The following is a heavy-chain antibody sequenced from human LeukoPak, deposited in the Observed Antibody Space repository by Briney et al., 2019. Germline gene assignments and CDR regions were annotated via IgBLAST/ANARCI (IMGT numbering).Heavy chain of an antibody. CDR2: ITTSSSYI. D-gene: IGHD2-21*02. J-gene: IGHJ5*02. CDR1: GFTFSSYS. CDR3: AGDGGDSGFDP. Sequence: GGSLRLSCAASGFTFSSYSMNWVRQAPGKGLEWVSSITTSSSYIYYADSVKGRFTISRDNAKDSLYLQMNSLRAEDTAVYYCAGDGGDSGFDPWGQGTLVTVSS. V-gene: IGHV3-21*01.